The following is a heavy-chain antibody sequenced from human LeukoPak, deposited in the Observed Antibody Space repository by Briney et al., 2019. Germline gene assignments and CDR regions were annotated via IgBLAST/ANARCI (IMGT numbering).Heavy chain of an antibody. CDR1: GGSISSGGYY. CDR2: IYYSGST. V-gene: IGHV4-31*03. J-gene: IGHJ4*02. CDR3: ARADAPPYYCSGGSCYSYYFDY. D-gene: IGHD2-15*01. Sequence: SETLSLTCTVSGGSISSGGYYWSWIRQHPEKGLEWIGYIYYSGSTYYNPSLKSRVTISVDTSKNQFSLKLSSVTAADTAVYYCARADAPPYYCSGGSCYSYYFDYWGQGTLVTVSS.